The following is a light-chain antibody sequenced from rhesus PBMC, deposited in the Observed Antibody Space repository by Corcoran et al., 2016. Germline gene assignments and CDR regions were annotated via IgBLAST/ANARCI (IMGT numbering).Light chain of an antibody. CDR1: QSISSY. CDR2: AAS. J-gene: IGKJ4*01. V-gene: IGKV1-28*03. CDR3: LQHNSYPLT. Sequence: DIQMTQSPSSLSASVGDTVTITCRASQSISSYLNWFQQKPGQAPKLLLYAASSLESGVPSRFSGSGSGTDFTLTISSLQPEDFAVYYCLQHNSYPLTFGGGTKVELK.